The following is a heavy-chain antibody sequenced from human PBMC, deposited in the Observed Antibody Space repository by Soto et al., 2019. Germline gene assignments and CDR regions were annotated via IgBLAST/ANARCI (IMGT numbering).Heavy chain of an antibody. CDR2: TSYDGSNK. V-gene: IGHV3-30-3*01. CDR1: GFTFSGYA. Sequence: PGGSLRLSCAASGFTFSGYAMYWVRQAPGKGLECVAVTSYDGSNKYYADSVKGRFTISRDNSKNTLYLQMMSLTAEDTAIYYCVRGGGGGLFDPWGQGTMVTVSS. D-gene: IGHD2-15*01. J-gene: IGHJ5*02. CDR3: VRGGGGGLFDP.